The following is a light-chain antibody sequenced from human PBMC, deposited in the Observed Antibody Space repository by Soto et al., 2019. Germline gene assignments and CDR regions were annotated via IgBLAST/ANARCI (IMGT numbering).Light chain of an antibody. Sequence: DIQMTQSPSTLSASVGDRVTITCRASQSISSWLAWYQQKPGKAPKLLIYKASSLESGVPSRFSGSGSGTEFTLTISSLQPDDFATYYCQLYNLYWTFGQGTKVEIK. CDR3: QLYNLYWT. J-gene: IGKJ1*01. CDR2: KAS. V-gene: IGKV1-5*03. CDR1: QSISSW.